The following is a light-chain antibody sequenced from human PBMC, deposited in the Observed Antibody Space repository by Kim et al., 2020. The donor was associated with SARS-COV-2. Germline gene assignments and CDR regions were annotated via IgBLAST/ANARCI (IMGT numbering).Light chain of an antibody. CDR2: YDS. CDR1: NIGSKS. Sequence: APGKTARITCGGNNIGSKSVHWYQQMPRQAPVLVTYYDSDRPSGIPERFAGSKSGNTATLTISRVEAGDEAVYYCQVWDSSSDHVVFGGGTQLTVL. CDR3: QVWDSSSDHVV. V-gene: IGLV3-21*04. J-gene: IGLJ2*01.